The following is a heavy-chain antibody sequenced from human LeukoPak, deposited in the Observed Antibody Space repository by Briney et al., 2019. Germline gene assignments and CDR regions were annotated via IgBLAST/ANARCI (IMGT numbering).Heavy chain of an antibody. CDR1: GFSFSSYG. D-gene: IGHD4-17*01. Sequence: PGGSLRLSCAASGFSFSSYGMHWVRQAPGKGLEWVAYIQYDGSNEQYADSVKGRFTISRDNSKNTLYLQMNSLRAEDTAVYYCARDSDYGDYVGYFDYWGQGTLVTVSS. J-gene: IGHJ4*02. CDR3: ARDSDYGDYVGYFDY. CDR2: IQYDGSNE. V-gene: IGHV3-30*19.